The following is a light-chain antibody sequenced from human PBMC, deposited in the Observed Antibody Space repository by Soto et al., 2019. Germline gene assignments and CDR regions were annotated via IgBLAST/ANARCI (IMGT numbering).Light chain of an antibody. CDR2: GAS. CDR3: QQYGSSRT. J-gene: IGKJ2*01. CDR1: QSVSSSY. V-gene: IGKV3-20*01. Sequence: EIVLTQSPGTLSLSPGERATLSCRASQSVSSSYLAWYQQKPGQAPRLLIYGASSRATGIPDRFSGSGSGTDLTLTISRLEPEDFAVYYCQQYGSSRTFGQGTKLESK.